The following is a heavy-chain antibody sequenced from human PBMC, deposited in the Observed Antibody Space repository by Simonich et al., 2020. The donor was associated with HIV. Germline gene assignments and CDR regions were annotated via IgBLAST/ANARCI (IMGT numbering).Heavy chain of an antibody. CDR1: GGSISSISYY. V-gene: IGHV4-39*01. Sequence: QLQLQESGPGLVKPSETLSLTCTVSGGSISSISYYWGWIRQPPGKGLEWMGSIYYSWSTYYNTSLKSRVTISVDTSKNQFSLKLSSVTAADTAVYYCARHWGYDFWSGYYFDYWGQGTLVTVSS. D-gene: IGHD3-3*01. CDR3: ARHWGYDFWSGYYFDY. J-gene: IGHJ4*02. CDR2: IYYSWST.